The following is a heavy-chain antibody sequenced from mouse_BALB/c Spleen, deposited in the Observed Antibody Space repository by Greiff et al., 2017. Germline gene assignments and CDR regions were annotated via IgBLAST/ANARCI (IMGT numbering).Heavy chain of an antibody. V-gene: IGHV2-2*02. CDR2: IWSGGST. Sequence: VMLVESGPGLVQPSQSLSITCTVSGFSLTSYGVHWVRQSPGKGLEWLGVIWSGGSTDYNAAFISRLSISKDNSKSQVFFKMNSLQANDTAIYYCARMDDYYYAMDYWGQGTSVTVSS. J-gene: IGHJ4*01. D-gene: IGHD2-13*01. CDR3: ARMDDYYYAMDY. CDR1: GFSLTSYG.